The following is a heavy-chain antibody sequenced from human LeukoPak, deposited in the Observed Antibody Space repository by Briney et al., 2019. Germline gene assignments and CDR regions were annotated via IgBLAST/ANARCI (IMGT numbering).Heavy chain of an antibody. CDR3: ARGPPRRYFDWLTDYYYYYGMDV. V-gene: IGHV4-30-4*01. CDR1: GGSISSGDYY. J-gene: IGHJ6*02. D-gene: IGHD3-9*01. Sequence: SQTLSLTCTVSGGSISSGDYYWSWIRQPPGKGLGWIGYIYYSGSTYYNPSLKSRVTISVDTSKNQFSLKLSSVTAADTAVYYCARGPPRRYFDWLTDYYYYYGMDVWGQGTTVTVSS. CDR2: IYYSGST.